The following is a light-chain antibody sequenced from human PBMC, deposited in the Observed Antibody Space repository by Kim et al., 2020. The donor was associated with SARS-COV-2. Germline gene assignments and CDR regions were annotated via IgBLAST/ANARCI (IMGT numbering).Light chain of an antibody. V-gene: IGKV3-20*01. CDR3: QQYGSSPST. Sequence: PGERATLSCRGSQSVSSSYLAWYQQKPGQAPRLLIYGASSRATGIPDRFSGSGSGTDFTLTISRLEPEDFAVYYCQQYGSSPSTFGQGTRLEIK. CDR1: QSVSSSY. CDR2: GAS. J-gene: IGKJ5*01.